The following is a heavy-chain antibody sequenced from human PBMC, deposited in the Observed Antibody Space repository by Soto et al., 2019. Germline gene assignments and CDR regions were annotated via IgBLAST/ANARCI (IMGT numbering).Heavy chain of an antibody. V-gene: IGHV3-7*01. D-gene: IGHD2-8*01. J-gene: IGHJ4*02. CDR3: ARDHRYCTNGVCYSGHNDY. Sequence: GGSLRLSCAASGFTFSNYWMSWVRQAPGKGLEWVANIKQDGSENYYMDSVKGRFTTSRDNTKNSFYLQMNSLRAEDTAVYYCARDHRYCTNGVCYSGHNDYWGQGTLVTVS. CDR2: IKQDGSEN. CDR1: GFTFSNYW.